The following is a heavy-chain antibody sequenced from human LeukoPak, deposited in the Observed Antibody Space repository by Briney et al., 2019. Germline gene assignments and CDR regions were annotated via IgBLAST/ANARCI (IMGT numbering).Heavy chain of an antibody. V-gene: IGHV3-7*03. J-gene: IGHJ1*01. Sequence: GGSLRLSRAASGFSFSDSTMSWVRQAAGKGLEWVAKMKEDGSDENYVDSVKGRFTISRDNARNSLHLQMKSLRAEDTAVYFCARGGAGGGYFPTWGQGILVIVSS. CDR3: ARGGAGGGYFPT. CDR2: MKEDGSDE. D-gene: IGHD3-16*01. CDR1: GFSFSDST.